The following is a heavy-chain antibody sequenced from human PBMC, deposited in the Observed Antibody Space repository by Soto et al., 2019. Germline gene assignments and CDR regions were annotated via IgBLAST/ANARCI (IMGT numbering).Heavy chain of an antibody. CDR3: ARDDMNAYYWYFDL. CDR2: INSDGSST. D-gene: IGHD2-15*01. CDR1: GFTFSSYW. V-gene: IGHV3-74*01. Sequence: EVQLVESGGGLVQPGGSLRLSCAASGFTFSSYWMHWVRQAPGKGLVWVSRINSDGSSTSYADSVKGRFTISRDNAKNTLYLQMNSLRAEDTAVYYCARDDMNAYYWYFDLWGRGTLVTLSS. J-gene: IGHJ2*01.